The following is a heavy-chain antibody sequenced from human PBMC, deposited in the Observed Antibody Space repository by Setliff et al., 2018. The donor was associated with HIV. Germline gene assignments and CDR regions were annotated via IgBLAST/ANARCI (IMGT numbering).Heavy chain of an antibody. J-gene: IGHJ6*03. CDR1: GFSFSNYG. D-gene: IGHD6-6*01. CDR3: AKARSEYQLMPWYYYMDV. CDR2: MLYDGSDR. V-gene: IGHV3-30*18. Sequence: PGGSLRLSCVASGFSFSNYGMHWVRQAPGKGLEWVAVMLYDGSDRYYADSVKGRFTISRDNSKKTLYLQMNSLRPEDTAVYHCAKARSEYQLMPWYYYMDVWGQGTTVTVPS.